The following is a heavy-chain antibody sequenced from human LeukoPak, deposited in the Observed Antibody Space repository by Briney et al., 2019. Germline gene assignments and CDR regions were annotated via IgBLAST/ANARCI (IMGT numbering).Heavy chain of an antibody. CDR2: IYYSGST. D-gene: IGHD1-1*01. J-gene: IGHJ4*02. V-gene: IGHV4-59*01. CDR1: GGSISSYY. CDR3: ARGWYDNSSGFDY. Sequence: SETLSLTCTVSGGSISSYYWSWIRQPPGKGPEWIGYIYYSGSTNYNPSLKSRVTISVDTSKNQFSLKLSSVTAADTAVYYCARGWYDNSSGFDYWGQGTLVTVSS.